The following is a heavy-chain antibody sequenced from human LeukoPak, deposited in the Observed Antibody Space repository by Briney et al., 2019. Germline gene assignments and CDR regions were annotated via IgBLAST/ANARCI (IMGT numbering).Heavy chain of an antibody. Sequence: GGSLRLSCVTSGFTFSTSWMNWVRQAPGKGLEWVANIKEDGSVKNYADSVKGRFTISRDNAKNSLYLEINCLGAEDTAVYYCARQWGWFTSGWWLDTLDVWGQGSMVIVSS. CDR1: GFTFSTSW. V-gene: IGHV3-7*01. CDR3: ARQWGWFTSGWWLDTLDV. J-gene: IGHJ3*01. D-gene: IGHD6-19*01. CDR2: IKEDGSVK.